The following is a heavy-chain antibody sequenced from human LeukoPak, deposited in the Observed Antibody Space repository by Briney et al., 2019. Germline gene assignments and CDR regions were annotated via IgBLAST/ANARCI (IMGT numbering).Heavy chain of an antibody. J-gene: IGHJ1*01. D-gene: IGHD3-10*01. CDR2: ISSSSSYI. CDR3: AKYFASGSYYKLPH. V-gene: IGHV3-21*04. Sequence: GSLRLSCAASGFTFSSYSMNWVRQAPGKGLEWVSSISSSSSYIYYADSVKGRFTISRDNSKNTLYLQMNSLRAEDTAVYYCAKYFASGSYYKLPHWGQGTLVTVSS. CDR1: GFTFSSYS.